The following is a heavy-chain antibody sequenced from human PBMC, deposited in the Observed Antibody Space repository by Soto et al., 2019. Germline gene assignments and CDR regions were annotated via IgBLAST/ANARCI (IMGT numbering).Heavy chain of an antibody. J-gene: IGHJ4*02. CDR1: GDSINSDKYY. CDR2: IYFRGNT. D-gene: IGHD3-9*01. CDR3: ARLEGLATISYYFDF. V-gene: IGHV4-39*01. Sequence: QLQLQESGPGLVKPSETLSLTCSVSGDSINSDKYYWGWIRQPPGKGLEWIGSIYFRGNTYYNPSPQTRVTISLDKSKSQFPLKLNSVTAADSAVYFCARLEGLATISYYFDFWGQGALVTVSS.